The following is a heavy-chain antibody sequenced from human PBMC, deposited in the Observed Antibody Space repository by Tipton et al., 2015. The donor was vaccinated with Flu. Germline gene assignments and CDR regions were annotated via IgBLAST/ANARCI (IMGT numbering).Heavy chain of an antibody. V-gene: IGHV3-23*01. Sequence: WIRQPPGKGLEWVSGFSASGRTTYLADSVKGRFTISRDNFRNTLFLQMNGLRAEDTAVYYCAKVIPELVAGLDYWGQGTLVTVSS. D-gene: IGHD6-19*01. CDR3: AKVIPELVAGLDY. CDR2: FSASGRTT. J-gene: IGHJ4*02.